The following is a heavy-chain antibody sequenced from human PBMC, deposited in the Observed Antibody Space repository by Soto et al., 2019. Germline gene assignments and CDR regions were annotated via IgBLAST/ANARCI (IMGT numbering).Heavy chain of an antibody. D-gene: IGHD5-18*01. CDR2: IYWDDDK. CDR1: GFSLSTSGVG. J-gene: IGHJ4*02. Sequence: QITLKESGPTLVKPTQTLTLTCTFSGFSLSTSGVGVGWIRQPPGKALEWLALIYWDDDKRYSPSLKSRLTTTKDTSKNQVVPTMTNMDPVDTATYYCAHMDTAMAYFDYWGQGTPVTVSP. V-gene: IGHV2-5*02. CDR3: AHMDTAMAYFDY.